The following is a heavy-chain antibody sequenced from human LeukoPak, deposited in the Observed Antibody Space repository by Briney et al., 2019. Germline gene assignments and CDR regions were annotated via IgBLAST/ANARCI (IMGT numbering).Heavy chain of an antibody. D-gene: IGHD6-19*01. CDR1: GFTFSSYW. Sequence: GGSLRLSCAASGFTFSSYWMSWVRQAPGKGLEWVANIKKDGSEKKYVDSVKGRFTISRDNADNSLYLQMSSLGAEDTAIYYCVREGGSGWYSGWFDPWGQGILVTVSS. J-gene: IGHJ5*02. CDR2: IKKDGSEK. V-gene: IGHV3-7*01. CDR3: VREGGSGWYSGWFDP.